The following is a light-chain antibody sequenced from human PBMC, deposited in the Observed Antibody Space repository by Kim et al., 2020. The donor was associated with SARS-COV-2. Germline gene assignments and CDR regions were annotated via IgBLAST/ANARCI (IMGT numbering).Light chain of an antibody. J-gene: IGLJ3*02. Sequence: SYELTQPPSVSVAPGKTARITCGGNNIGSKSVHWYQQKPGQAPVLVIYFDSDRPSGIPERFSGSNSGSTATLTVSRVEAGDEADYHCQVWDSSSDHWVFGGGTQLTV. CDR2: FDS. CDR3: QVWDSSSDHWV. CDR1: NIGSKS. V-gene: IGLV3-21*04.